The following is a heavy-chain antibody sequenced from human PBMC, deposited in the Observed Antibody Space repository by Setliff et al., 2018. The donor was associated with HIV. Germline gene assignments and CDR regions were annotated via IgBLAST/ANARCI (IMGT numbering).Heavy chain of an antibody. J-gene: IGHJ6*03. CDR3: ARARRDSYDRGRRNHYYIDV. CDR1: GYTFSSYD. Sequence: GASVKVSCKASGYTFSSYDINWVRQATGQGLEWMGWMNPNSGNTGYAQKFQGRVTMTRDTSIGTAYMGLNNLKFEDTAVYYCARARRDSYDRGRRNHYYIDVWGKGTPVTVSS. V-gene: IGHV1-8*02. CDR2: MNPNSGNT. D-gene: IGHD3-22*01.